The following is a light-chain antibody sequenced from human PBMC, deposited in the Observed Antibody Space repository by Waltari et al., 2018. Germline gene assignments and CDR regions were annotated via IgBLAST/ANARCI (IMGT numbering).Light chain of an antibody. Sequence: SSELTQDPAVSVALGQTVRITCQGDSLRSYYASWYQQKPGQAPVLVIYGKNNRPSGIPDRFSGSSSGNTASLTITGAQAEDEADYYCNSRDSSGNHLYVFGTVTKVTFL. V-gene: IGLV3-19*01. CDR2: GKN. J-gene: IGLJ1*01. CDR1: SLRSYY. CDR3: NSRDSSGNHLYV.